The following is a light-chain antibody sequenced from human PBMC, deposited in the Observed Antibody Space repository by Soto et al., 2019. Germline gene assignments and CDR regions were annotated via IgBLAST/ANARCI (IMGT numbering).Light chain of an antibody. J-gene: IGKJ1*01. CDR1: QSVSSSF. Sequence: EVVLGQSPGTLSLSPGESATLSCRASQSVSSSFLAWYQQKAGQAPRLLIYGASRRATGIPDRFSGSGSGTDFTLTISRLEPEDFAVYYCQQYVSSPWAFGQGTKVDIK. CDR3: QQYVSSPWA. CDR2: GAS. V-gene: IGKV3-20*01.